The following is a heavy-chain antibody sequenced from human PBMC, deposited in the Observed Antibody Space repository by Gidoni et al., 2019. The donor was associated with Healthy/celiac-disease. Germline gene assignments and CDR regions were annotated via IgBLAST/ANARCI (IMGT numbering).Heavy chain of an antibody. CDR1: GFNLRNAW. V-gene: IGHV3-15*01. D-gene: IGHD6-13*01. CDR3: TTDQLGTQYYYYYYYMDV. CDR2: IKSKTDGGTT. J-gene: IGHJ6*03. Sequence: EVHLVESGVGLVKPGGSLRLACAAAGFNLRNAWMSMVRQAPGKGLEWVGRIKSKTDGGTTDYAAPVKGRFTISRDDSKNTLYLQMNSLKTEDTAVYYCTTDQLGTQYYYYYYYMDVWGKGTTVTVSS.